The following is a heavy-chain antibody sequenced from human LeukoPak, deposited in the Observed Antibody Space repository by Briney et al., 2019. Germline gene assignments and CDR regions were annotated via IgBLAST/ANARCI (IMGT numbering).Heavy chain of an antibody. CDR1: VYTLTRYD. CDR3: ARGPIAAAGYYFDY. V-gene: IGHV1-8*01. D-gene: IGHD6-13*01. Sequence: AAVTVSRKDSVYTLTRYDINSVRPATRQGLEWMGWMYLESGNTDYAQKLQGRVTMTRHTSLRTDYMELSSLRCEDTAVYYCARGPIAAAGYYFDYWGQGTLVTVSS. J-gene: IGHJ4*02. CDR2: MYLESGNT.